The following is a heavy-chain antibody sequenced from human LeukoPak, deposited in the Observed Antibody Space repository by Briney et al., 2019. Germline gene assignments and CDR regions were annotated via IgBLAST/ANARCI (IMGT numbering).Heavy chain of an antibody. CDR2: IKSKTEGVTT. D-gene: IGHD5-18*01. CDR1: GFTFPYAW. CDR3: GQYNYGSMDV. V-gene: IGHV3-15*01. J-gene: IGHJ6*02. Sequence: GGSLRLSCAASGFTFPYAWMSWVRQAPGKGLEGVGRIKSKTEGVTTDYAAPVKDRFTVPRDDSKNTPYLQMDSLKTEDTAVYYCGQYNYGSMDVWGQGTTVTVSS.